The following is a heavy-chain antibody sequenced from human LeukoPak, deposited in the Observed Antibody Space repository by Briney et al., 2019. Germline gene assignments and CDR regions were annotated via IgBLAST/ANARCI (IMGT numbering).Heavy chain of an antibody. J-gene: IGHJ4*02. CDR2: IYTSGSS. CDR1: GGSISSGSYY. D-gene: IGHD6-19*01. CDR3: ARGDSSGWYHFDY. V-gene: IGHV4-61*02. Sequence: PSETLSLTCTVSGGSISSGSYYWSWIRQPAGKGLEWIGRIYTSGSSNYNPSLKSRVTISVDTSKNQFSLKLSPVTAADTAVYYCARGDSSGWYHFDYWGQGTLVTVSS.